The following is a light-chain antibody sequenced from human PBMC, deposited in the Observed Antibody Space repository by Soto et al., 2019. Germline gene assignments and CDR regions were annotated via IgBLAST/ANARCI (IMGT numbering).Light chain of an antibody. CDR2: SNN. J-gene: IGLJ2*01. Sequence: QSVLTQPPSASGTPGQRVTISCSGSSSNIGSNTVNWYQQLPGTAPKLVIYSNNQRPSGVPDRFYGAKSGTSPSLAISGLQSEDEADYYCVAWDDSLNGYVVFGGGTKLTVL. CDR1: SSNIGSNT. V-gene: IGLV1-44*01. CDR3: VAWDDSLNGYVV.